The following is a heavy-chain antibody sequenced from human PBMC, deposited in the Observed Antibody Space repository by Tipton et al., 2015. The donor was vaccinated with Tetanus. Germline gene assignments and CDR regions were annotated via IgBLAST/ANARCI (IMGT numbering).Heavy chain of an antibody. CDR3: ARGPAGGFGGLDY. D-gene: IGHD3-10*01. V-gene: IGHV4-61*01. J-gene: IGHJ4*02. Sequence: TLSLTCTVSGGSVSSGSYYWSWIRQPPGKGLEWIGYIYYSGSTNYNPSLKSRVTISVDTSKNQFSLKLSSVTAADTAVYYCARGPAGGFGGLDYWGQGTLVTVSS. CDR2: IYYSGST. CDR1: GGSVSSGSYY.